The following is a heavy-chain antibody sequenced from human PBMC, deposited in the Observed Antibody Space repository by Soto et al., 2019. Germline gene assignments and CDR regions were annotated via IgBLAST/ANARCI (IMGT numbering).Heavy chain of an antibody. CDR3: ARGHYGMDV. Sequence: ASVKVSCKASGYTFTRSGISWVRQAPGQGPEWMGWISSYNGDTNYAQTFQGRVTMTTDNSKNTLYLQMNSLTVEDTAVYYCARGHYGMDVWGQGTTVTVSS. J-gene: IGHJ6*02. CDR2: ISSYNGDT. CDR1: GYTFTRSG. V-gene: IGHV1-18*01.